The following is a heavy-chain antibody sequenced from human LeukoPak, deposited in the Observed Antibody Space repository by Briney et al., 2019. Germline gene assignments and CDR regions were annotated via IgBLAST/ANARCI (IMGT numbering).Heavy chain of an antibody. V-gene: IGHV3-9*01. Sequence: GRSLRLSCAASGFTFDDYAMHWVRQAPGKGLEWVSGISWNSGSIGYADSVKGRFTISRDNAKNSLYLQMNSLRAEDTAVYYCARDVVPSYSSSWSLGINYYYGMDVWGQGTTVTVSS. CDR3: ARDVVPSYSSSWSLGINYYYGMDV. CDR2: ISWNSGSI. D-gene: IGHD6-13*01. J-gene: IGHJ6*02. CDR1: GFTFDDYA.